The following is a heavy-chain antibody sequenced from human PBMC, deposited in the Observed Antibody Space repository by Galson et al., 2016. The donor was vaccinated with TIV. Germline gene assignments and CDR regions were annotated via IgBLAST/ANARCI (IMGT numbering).Heavy chain of an antibody. V-gene: IGHV3-66*02. D-gene: IGHD2-21*01. CDR2: MYDDGDT. CDR3: ARDRRHCGNECYLRYYYGMDV. CDR1: GFTVSSNY. J-gene: IGHJ6*02. Sequence: SLRLSCAASGFTVSSNYMSWVRQAPGKGLEWVALMYDDGDTIYADSVQGRFTISRDSSKNVVYLQMTRLRADDTAVYFCARDRRHCGNECYLRYYYGMDVWGQGTTVTVSS.